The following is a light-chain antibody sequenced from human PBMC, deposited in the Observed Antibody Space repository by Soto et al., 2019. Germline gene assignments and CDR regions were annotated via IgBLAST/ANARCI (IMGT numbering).Light chain of an antibody. V-gene: IGKV1-39*01. CDR2: AAS. CDR1: QSISSF. Sequence: DIQMTQSPSSLSASIGDRVIITCRASQSISSFLNWYQQKPGKAPNLLIFAASTLQSGVPSRFSGSGSGTDFTLTISNLQPEDFATYYCQQAHSFPRTFGGGTKVEIK. J-gene: IGKJ4*01. CDR3: QQAHSFPRT.